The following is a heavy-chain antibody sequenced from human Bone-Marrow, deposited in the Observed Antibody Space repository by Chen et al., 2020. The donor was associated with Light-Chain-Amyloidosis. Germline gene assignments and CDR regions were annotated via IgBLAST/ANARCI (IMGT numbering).Heavy chain of an antibody. CDR2: IYPDDADA. CDR3: ARRRDGYNFDY. D-gene: IGHD5-12*01. J-gene: IGHJ4*02. CDR1: GYTVPNYW. Sequence: EVQLEQSGPEVKKPGESLKISCKGSGYTVPNYWIGWVRQMPGKGLEWMGVIYPDDADARYSPSFERQVTISADKSITTAYLQWRSLKASDTAMYYCARRRDGYNFDYWGQGTLVTVSS. V-gene: IGHV5-51*01.